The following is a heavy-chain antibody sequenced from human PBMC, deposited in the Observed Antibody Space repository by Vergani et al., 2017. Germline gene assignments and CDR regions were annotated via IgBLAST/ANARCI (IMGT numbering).Heavy chain of an antibody. J-gene: IGHJ4*02. D-gene: IGHD3-3*01. Sequence: EVQLLESGGGLVQPGGSLRLSCEASGFSFPGYAMSWVRQAPGKGLEWVSGINWNGGSTGYADSVKGRFTISRDNAKNSLNLQMNSLRAEDTALYYCARERNAYYDFWSGYYTQYYFDYWGQGTLVTVSS. CDR3: ARERNAYYDFWSGYYTQYYFDY. CDR1: GFSFPGYA. V-gene: IGHV3-20*04. CDR2: INWNGGST.